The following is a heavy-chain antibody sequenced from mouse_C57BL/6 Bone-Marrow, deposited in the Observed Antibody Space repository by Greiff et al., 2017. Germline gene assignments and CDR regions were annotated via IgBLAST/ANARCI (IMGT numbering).Heavy chain of an antibody. Sequence: VQLQQSGAELVRPGTSVKVSCKASGYAFTNYLIEWVKQRPGQGLEWIGVINPGSGGTNYNEKFKGKATLTADKSSSTAYMQLSSLTSEDSAVYFCARSGDYGYDGFAYWGQGTLVTVSA. CDR1: GYAFTNYL. D-gene: IGHD2-2*01. CDR2: INPGSGGT. J-gene: IGHJ3*01. V-gene: IGHV1-54*01. CDR3: ARSGDYGYDGFAY.